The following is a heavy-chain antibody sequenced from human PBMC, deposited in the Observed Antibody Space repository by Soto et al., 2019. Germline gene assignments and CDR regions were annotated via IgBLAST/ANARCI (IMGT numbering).Heavy chain of an antibody. CDR3: AKLTAA. J-gene: IGHJ4*02. Sequence: GGSLRLSCAASGFTFSAYVMSWVRQAPGKGLEWVSSITSSGGGTYYADSVKGRFTVSRDNSKNTVYLQMNSLRDEDTAVYYCAKLTAAWGQGTLVTVYS. D-gene: IGHD6-13*01. CDR1: GFTFSAYV. V-gene: IGHV3-23*01. CDR2: ITSSGGGT.